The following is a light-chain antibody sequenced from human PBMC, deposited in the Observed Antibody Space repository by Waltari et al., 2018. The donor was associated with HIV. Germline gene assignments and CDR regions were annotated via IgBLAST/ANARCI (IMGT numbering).Light chain of an antibody. J-gene: IGLJ1*01. CDR3: NSYRSSTTPCV. V-gene: IGLV2-14*01. Sequence: QSALTQPASVSGSPGQSITIPCTGTSSDVGGHNYFSWYQQHPGKAPKLLIYEVSNRPSGVSNRFSGSKSGNTASMTISGLQAEDEADYYCNSYRSSTTPCVFGTGTKVTVL. CDR1: SSDVGGHNY. CDR2: EVS.